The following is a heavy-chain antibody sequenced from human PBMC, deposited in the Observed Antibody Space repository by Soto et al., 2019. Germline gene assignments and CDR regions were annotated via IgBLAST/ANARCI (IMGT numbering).Heavy chain of an antibody. D-gene: IGHD3-22*01. CDR2: ISSSSSII. V-gene: IGHV3-48*02. Sequence: EVQLVESGGGLVQPGGSLRLSCAASGFTFSSCSMNWVRQAPGKGLEWVSYISSSSSIIYYADSVKGRFTISRDNAKNSLYLQMNSLRDEDTAVYYCARDRGVVVTGSPLDYWGQGTLVTVSS. J-gene: IGHJ4*02. CDR1: GFTFSSCS. CDR3: ARDRGVVVTGSPLDY.